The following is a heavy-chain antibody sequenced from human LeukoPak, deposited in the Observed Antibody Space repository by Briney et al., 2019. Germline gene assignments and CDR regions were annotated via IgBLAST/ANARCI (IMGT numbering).Heavy chain of an antibody. CDR2: INHSGST. V-gene: IGHV4-34*01. CDR1: GGSFSGYY. CDR3: ARGXGYXSGWYRQLSYFDY. Sequence: SETLSLTCAVYGGSFSGYYWSWIRQPPGKGLEWIGEINHSGSTNYNPSLKSRVTISVDTSKNQFSLKLSSVTAADTAVYYCARGXGYXSGWYRQLSYFDYWGQGTLVTVSS. J-gene: IGHJ4*02. D-gene: IGHD6-19*01.